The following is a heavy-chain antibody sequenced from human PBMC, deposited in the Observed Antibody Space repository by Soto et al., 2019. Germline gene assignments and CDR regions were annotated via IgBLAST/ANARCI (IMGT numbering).Heavy chain of an antibody. V-gene: IGHV3-30*04. CDR1: GFTFSHYA. D-gene: IGHD3-22*01. J-gene: IGHJ4*02. Sequence: PGGSLRLSCAASGFTFSHYAMTWVRQAPGKGLEWVAVISYDGSNKYYADSLTGRFTISRDNAKNSLYLQMNSLRAVDTAVYYCARDPDTYYYDSSGHSWGQGTVVTVSS. CDR3: ARDPDTYYYDSSGHS. CDR2: ISYDGSNK.